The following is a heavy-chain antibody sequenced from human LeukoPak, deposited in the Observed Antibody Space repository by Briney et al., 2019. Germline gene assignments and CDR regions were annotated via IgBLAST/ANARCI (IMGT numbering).Heavy chain of an antibody. V-gene: IGHV3-7*05. Sequence: GGSLRLSCGAFGFTFSSYWMNWVRQAPGKGLEWVATIKQDGSDKYYVDSVKGRFTISRDNAKNSLYLQMNSLRAEDTAVYYCASVPRSSSDYWGQGTLVTVSS. CDR3: ASVPRSSSDY. J-gene: IGHJ4*02. CDR2: IKQDGSDK. D-gene: IGHD3-10*01. CDR1: GFTFSSYW.